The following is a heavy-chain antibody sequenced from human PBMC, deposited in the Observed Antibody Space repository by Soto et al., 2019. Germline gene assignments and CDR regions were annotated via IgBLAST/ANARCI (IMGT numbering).Heavy chain of an antibody. J-gene: IGHJ6*02. CDR1: GFTFSNYA. V-gene: IGHV3-30*04. Sequence: GGSLRLSCAASGFTFSNYAMHWVRQAPGKGLEWVAIISSDGNNKYNADSVKGRYTISRDNSKYTLYLQMNSLRAEDTAVYYSARDRVCTSATCGEFDYYLSYGMDVWGQGTTVTVSS. CDR2: ISSDGNNK. D-gene: IGHD2-2*01. CDR3: ARDRVCTSATCGEFDYYLSYGMDV.